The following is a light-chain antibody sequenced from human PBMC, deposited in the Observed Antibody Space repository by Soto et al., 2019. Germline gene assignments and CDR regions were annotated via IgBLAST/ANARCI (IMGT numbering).Light chain of an antibody. J-gene: IGKJ1*01. CDR1: QSVSSAY. CDR2: AAS. V-gene: IGKV3-20*01. CDR3: QQYGSSSTWT. Sequence: EIVLTQSPGTLSLSPGERATLSCRASQSVSSAYLAWYQHKPGQHPTLLIYAASSRVTGIPDRFSGSGSGTDFTLTISRLEPEDFAVYYCQQYGSSSTWTFGPGTKVEIK.